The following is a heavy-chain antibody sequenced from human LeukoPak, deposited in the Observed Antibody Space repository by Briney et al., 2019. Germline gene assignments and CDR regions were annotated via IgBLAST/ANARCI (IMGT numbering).Heavy chain of an antibody. J-gene: IGHJ4*02. Sequence: SETLSLTCAVYGGTFSGYYWSWIRQPPGKGLEWIGEINHSGSTNYNPSLKSRVTISVDTSKNQFSLKLSSVTAADTAVYYCARRGPGYSSSWFIYWGQGTLVTVSS. CDR2: INHSGST. CDR1: GGTFSGYY. CDR3: ARRGPGYSSSWFIY. D-gene: IGHD6-13*01. V-gene: IGHV4-34*01.